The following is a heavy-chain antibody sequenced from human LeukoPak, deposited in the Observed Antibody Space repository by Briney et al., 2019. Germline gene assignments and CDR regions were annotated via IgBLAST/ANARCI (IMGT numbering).Heavy chain of an antibody. CDR2: IYYSGST. V-gene: IGHV4-59*08. Sequence: SETLSLTCTVSGGSISSYYWSWIRQPPGKGLEWIGYIYYSGSTNYNPSLKSRVTISVDTSKNQFPLKLSSVTAADTAVYYCARWKVGATGAFDYWGQGTLVTVSS. D-gene: IGHD1-26*01. J-gene: IGHJ4*02. CDR3: ARWKVGATGAFDY. CDR1: GGSISSYY.